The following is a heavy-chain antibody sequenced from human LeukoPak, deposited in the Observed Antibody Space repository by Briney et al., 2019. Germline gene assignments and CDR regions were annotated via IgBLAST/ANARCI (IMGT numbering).Heavy chain of an antibody. V-gene: IGHV4-61*02. D-gene: IGHD3-3*01. CDR2: ICTSGSR. J-gene: IGHJ6*03. Sequence: SQTLSLTCTVSGGSISSGSYYWSWIRQPAGKVLEWIGRICTSGSRHDNPSLTSRVTISVDTSKNQFSLKLRPVTPACTPVYYCARDARGYDFWSGENYYYYYYMDVWGKGTTVTVSS. CDR1: GGSISSGSYY. CDR3: ARDARGYDFWSGENYYYYYYMDV.